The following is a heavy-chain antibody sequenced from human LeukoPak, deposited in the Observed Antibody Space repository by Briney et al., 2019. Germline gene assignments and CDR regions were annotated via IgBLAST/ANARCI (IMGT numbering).Heavy chain of an antibody. D-gene: IGHD4-17*01. CDR2: INHSGST. J-gene: IGHJ3*02. CDR1: GGSFSGYY. Sequence: SEALSLTCAVYGGSFSGYYWSWIRQPPGKGLEWIGEINHSGSTNYNPSLKSRVTISVDRSKNQFSLKLSSVTAADTAVYYCARVYYGDRSYAFDIWGQGTMVTVSS. CDR3: ARVYYGDRSYAFDI. V-gene: IGHV4-34*01.